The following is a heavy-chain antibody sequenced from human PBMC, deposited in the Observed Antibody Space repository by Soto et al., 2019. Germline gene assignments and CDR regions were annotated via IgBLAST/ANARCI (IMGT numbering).Heavy chain of an antibody. CDR2: ISSSSSYI. V-gene: IGHV3-21*01. Sequence: LRLSCAASGFTFSSYSMNWVRQAPGKGLEWVSSISSSSSYIYYADSVKGRFTISRDNAKNSLYLQMNSLRAEDTAVYYCARGRADYDFWSGYSGYWGQGTLVTVSS. D-gene: IGHD3-3*01. J-gene: IGHJ4*02. CDR1: GFTFSSYS. CDR3: ARGRADYDFWSGYSGY.